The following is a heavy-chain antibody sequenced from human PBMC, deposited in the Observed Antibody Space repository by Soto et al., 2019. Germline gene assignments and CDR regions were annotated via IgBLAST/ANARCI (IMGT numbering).Heavy chain of an antibody. CDR3: ARESVVAATSYYFDY. CDR2: IYSGGST. Sequence: EVQLVESGGGLVQPGGSLRLSCAASGFTVSSNYMSWVRQAPGKGLAWVSVIYSGGSTYYADSVKGRFTISRDNSKNTLYLQMNSLRAEDTAVYYCARESVVAATSYYFDYWGQGTLVTVSS. CDR1: GFTVSSNY. D-gene: IGHD2-15*01. J-gene: IGHJ4*02. V-gene: IGHV3-66*01.